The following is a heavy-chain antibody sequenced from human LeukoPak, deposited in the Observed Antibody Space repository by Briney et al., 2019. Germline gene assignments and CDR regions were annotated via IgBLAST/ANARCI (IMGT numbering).Heavy chain of an antibody. V-gene: IGHV4-39*02. CDR3: ARDSSSQYSQH. CDR1: GGSISSSSYY. J-gene: IGHJ1*01. Sequence: SETLSLTCAVSGGSISSSSYYWGWIRQPPGKGLEWIGSIYYSGSTYYNPSLKSRVTISVDTSKNQFSLKLSSVTAADTAVYYCARDSSSQYSQHWGQGTLVTVSS. D-gene: IGHD6-13*01. CDR2: IYYSGST.